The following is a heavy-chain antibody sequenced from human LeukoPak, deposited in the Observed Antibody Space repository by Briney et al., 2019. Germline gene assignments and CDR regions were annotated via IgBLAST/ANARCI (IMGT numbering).Heavy chain of an antibody. Sequence: PGGSLRLSCAASGFTFSSYAMSWVRQAPGKGLEWVSAISGSGGSTYYADSVKGRFTISRDNSKNTLYLQMNSLRAEDTAVYYCAKDNHEVTAMVKDYGMDVWGQGTTVTVSS. V-gene: IGHV3-23*01. J-gene: IGHJ6*02. D-gene: IGHD5-18*01. CDR1: GFTFSSYA. CDR3: AKDNHEVTAMVKDYGMDV. CDR2: ISGSGGST.